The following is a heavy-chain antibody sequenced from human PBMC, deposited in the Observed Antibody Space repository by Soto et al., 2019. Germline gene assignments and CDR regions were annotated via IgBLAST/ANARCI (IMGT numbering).Heavy chain of an antibody. D-gene: IGHD2-15*01. Sequence: PSETLSLTCTVSGVSITGGDYYWSWIRQAPGKGLEWIGNIFYSGATSYNPSLESRVTISLDRSKNQFSLKLDSVTAADTAVYYCARDSGYHYYGMDVWGQGTTVTVSS. CDR3: ARDSGYHYYGMDV. V-gene: IGHV4-30-4*01. J-gene: IGHJ6*02. CDR2: IFYSGAT. CDR1: GVSITGGDYY.